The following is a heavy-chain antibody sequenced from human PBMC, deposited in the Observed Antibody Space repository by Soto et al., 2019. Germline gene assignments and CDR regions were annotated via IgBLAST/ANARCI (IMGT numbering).Heavy chain of an antibody. Sequence: SETLSLTCTVSGGSISDGYYWSWIRQHPGKGLEWIGSISYSGSTSYNPSLKSRLTISVDRSKSQFSLEVNSMTAADTAVYYCARYRREAVAGYTLDNWGQGILVTVSS. D-gene: IGHD6-13*01. J-gene: IGHJ4*02. CDR1: GGSISDGYY. CDR3: ARYRREAVAGYTLDN. V-gene: IGHV4-31*03. CDR2: ISYSGST.